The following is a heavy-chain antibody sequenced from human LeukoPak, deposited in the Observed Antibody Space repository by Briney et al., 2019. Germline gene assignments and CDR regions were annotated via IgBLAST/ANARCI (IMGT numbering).Heavy chain of an antibody. V-gene: IGHV5-51*01. Sequence: GESLKISCKGSGYSFTFYWIGWVRQLPGKGLEWMGIIYPGDSDTRYSPSFQGQVTISADKSISTAYLHWSSLEASDTAIYYCARPNMVSMVRGVISPDAFDIWGQGTMVTVSS. CDR1: GYSFTFYW. D-gene: IGHD3-10*01. CDR3: ARPNMVSMVRGVISPDAFDI. J-gene: IGHJ3*02. CDR2: IYPGDSDT.